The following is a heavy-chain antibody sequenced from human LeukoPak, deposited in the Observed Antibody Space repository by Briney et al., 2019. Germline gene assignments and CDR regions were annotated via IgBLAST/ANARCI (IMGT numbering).Heavy chain of an antibody. Sequence: SVKVSCKASGGTFSSYAISRVRQAPGQGLEWMGRIIPILGIANYAQKFQGRVTITADKSTSTAYMELSSLRSEDTAVYYCAREWGYGMDVWGQGTTVTVSS. V-gene: IGHV1-69*04. J-gene: IGHJ6*02. CDR1: GGTFSSYA. CDR3: AREWGYGMDV. CDR2: IIPILGIA. D-gene: IGHD3-16*01.